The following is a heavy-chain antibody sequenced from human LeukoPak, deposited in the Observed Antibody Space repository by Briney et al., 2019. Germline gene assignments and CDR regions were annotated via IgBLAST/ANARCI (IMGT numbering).Heavy chain of an antibody. CDR2: IKEDGSEK. CDR1: GFIFSSYW. V-gene: IGHV3-7*03. J-gene: IGHJ4*02. Sequence: GGSLRLSCAASGFIFSSYWMSWVRQAPGKGLEWVASIKEDGSEKYYVDSVKGRFTISRDNAKNTLYLQMNSLRAEDTAVYYCAKVASGSYYNWPFDYWGQGTLVTVSS. CDR3: AKVASGSYYNWPFDY. D-gene: IGHD1-26*01.